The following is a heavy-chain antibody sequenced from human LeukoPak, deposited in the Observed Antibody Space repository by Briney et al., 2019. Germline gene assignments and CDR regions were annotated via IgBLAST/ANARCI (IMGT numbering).Heavy chain of an antibody. D-gene: IGHD6-13*01. CDR3: ARPDLAAAGPDAFDI. Sequence: PGGSLRLSCAASEFTFSSYAMHWVRQAPGKGLEWVAVISYDGSNKYYADSVKGRFTISRDSSKNTLYLQMNSLRAEDTAVYYCARPDLAAAGPDAFDIWGQGTMVTVSS. CDR1: EFTFSSYA. CDR2: ISYDGSNK. J-gene: IGHJ3*02. V-gene: IGHV3-30*04.